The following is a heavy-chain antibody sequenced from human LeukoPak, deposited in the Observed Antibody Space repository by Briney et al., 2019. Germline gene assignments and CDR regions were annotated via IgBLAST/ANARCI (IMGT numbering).Heavy chain of an antibody. CDR1: GGSVKRFY. V-gene: IGHV4-4*07. J-gene: IGHJ4*02. CDR3: ARDGSGNYY. Sequence: SETLSLTCSVSGGSVKRFYWSWLRQPAGKGLEWIGRIYSSGSTNYNPSLKNRVTMSVDTSKNQFSLKLTSVTAADTAVYYCARDGSGNYYWGQGTLVTVSS. CDR2: IYSSGST. D-gene: IGHD1-7*01.